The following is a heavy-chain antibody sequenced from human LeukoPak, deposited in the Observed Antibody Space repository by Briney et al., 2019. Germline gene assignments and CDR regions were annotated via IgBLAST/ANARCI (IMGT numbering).Heavy chain of an antibody. Sequence: SVKVSCKASGGPFSSYGFSWVRQAPGQGLEWMGGIIPIFGTANYAQKFQGRVTITADKSTSTAYMELSSLRSEDTAVYYCAREGGDYYDSSGYYRGLLDYWGQGTLVTVSS. CDR3: AREGGDYYDSSGYYRGLLDY. CDR1: GGPFSSYG. CDR2: IIPIFGTA. J-gene: IGHJ4*02. V-gene: IGHV1-69*06. D-gene: IGHD3-22*01.